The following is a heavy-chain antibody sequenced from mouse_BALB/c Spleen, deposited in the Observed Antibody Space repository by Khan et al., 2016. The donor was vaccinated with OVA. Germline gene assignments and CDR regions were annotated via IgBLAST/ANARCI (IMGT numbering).Heavy chain of an antibody. J-gene: IGHJ1*01. CDR1: GYTFTNHG. V-gene: IGHV9-1*02. CDR2: INTYTGEP. Sequence: QIQLVQSGPEPKKPGETVKISCKASGYTFTNHGMNWVKQAPGKGLKWMGWINTYTGEPTYADDFKGRFAFSLETSASTAYLQINNLKNEDRATYCCARGYWYFDVWGAGTTVTVPS. CDR3: ARGYWYFDV.